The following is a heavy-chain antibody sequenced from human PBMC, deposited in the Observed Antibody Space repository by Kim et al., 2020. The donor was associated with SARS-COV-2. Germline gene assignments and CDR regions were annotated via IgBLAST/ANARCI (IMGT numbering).Heavy chain of an antibody. D-gene: IGHD6-19*01. Sequence: GGSLRLSCAASGFTFSSYGMHWVRLAPGKGLEWVAVISYDGRNDYYGDSVKGRFTISRDNSRNTLHLQMNSLRPEDTAVYYCAKDRREHWLEAYFDSWGQGTLVTVSS. CDR3: AKDRREHWLEAYFDS. CDR2: ISYDGRND. CDR1: GFTFSSYG. V-gene: IGHV3-30*18. J-gene: IGHJ4*02.